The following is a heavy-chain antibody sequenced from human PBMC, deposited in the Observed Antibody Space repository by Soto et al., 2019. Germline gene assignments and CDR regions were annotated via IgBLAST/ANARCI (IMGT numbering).Heavy chain of an antibody. V-gene: IGHV3-23*01. D-gene: IGHD3-3*01. CDR2: ISGSGGST. J-gene: IGHJ6*02. Sequence: VGSLRLSCAASGFTFSSYAMSWVRQAPGKGLEWVSAISGSGGSTYYADSVKGRFTISRDNSKNTLYLQMNSLRAEDTAVYYCAKDHYDFWSGYQEPYYYYGMDVWGQGTTVTVSS. CDR3: AKDHYDFWSGYQEPYYYYGMDV. CDR1: GFTFSSYA.